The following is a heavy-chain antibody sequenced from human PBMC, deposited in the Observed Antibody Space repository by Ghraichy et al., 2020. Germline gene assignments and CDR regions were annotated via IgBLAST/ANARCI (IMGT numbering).Heavy chain of an antibody. Sequence: SETLSLTCTVSGGSISSYYWSWIRQPPGKGLEWIGYIYYSGSTNYNPSLKSRVTISVDTSKNQFSLKLSSVTAVDTAVYYCARGGSSGWYDYWGQGTLVTVSS. J-gene: IGHJ4*02. CDR1: GGSISSYY. CDR2: IYYSGST. CDR3: ARGGSSGWYDY. D-gene: IGHD6-19*01. V-gene: IGHV4-59*01.